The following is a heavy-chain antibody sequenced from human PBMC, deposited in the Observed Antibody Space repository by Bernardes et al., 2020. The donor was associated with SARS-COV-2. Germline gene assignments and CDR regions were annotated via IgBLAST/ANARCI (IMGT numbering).Heavy chain of an antibody. Sequence: SETLSLTCTVSGGSISSGFYYWNWIRQQPGKGLEWIGYIYSSGSAIYNPSLESRLTISVDTSKNQFSLKLRSVTAADTAVYYCARDLADGGVGYFVPRAYGMDVWGQGTTVTVSS. CDR2: IYSSGSA. D-gene: IGHD3-22*01. CDR3: ARDLADGGVGYFVPRAYGMDV. CDR1: GGSISSGFYY. V-gene: IGHV4-31*03. J-gene: IGHJ6*02.